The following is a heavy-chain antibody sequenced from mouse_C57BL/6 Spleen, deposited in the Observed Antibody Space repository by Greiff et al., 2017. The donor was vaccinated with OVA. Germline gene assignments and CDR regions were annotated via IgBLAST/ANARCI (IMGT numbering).Heavy chain of an antibody. CDR1: GYTFTDYY. D-gene: IGHD2-3*01. V-gene: IGHV1-19*01. J-gene: IGHJ3*01. Sequence: VQLQQSGPVLVKPGASVKMSCKASGYTFTDYYMNWVKQSHGKSLEWIGVINPYNGGTSYNQKFKGKATLTVDKSSSTAYMELNSLTSEDSAVYYCARDGVYDGFTWFAYWGQGTLVTVSA. CDR3: ARDGVYDGFTWFAY. CDR2: INPYNGGT.